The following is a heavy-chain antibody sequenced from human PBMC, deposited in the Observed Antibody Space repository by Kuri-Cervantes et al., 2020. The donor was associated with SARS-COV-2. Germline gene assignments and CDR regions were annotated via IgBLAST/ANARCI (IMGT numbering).Heavy chain of an antibody. CDR1: GYSISSGYY. Sequence: GSLRLSCTVSGYSISSGYYWGWIRQPPGKGLEWIGSIYHSGSTYYNPSLKSRVTISVDTSKNQFSLKLSSVTAADTAVYYCARQFYYDFWSGNYFDYWGQGTLVTVSS. CDR3: ARQFYYDFWSGNYFDY. V-gene: IGHV4-38-2*02. CDR2: IYHSGST. J-gene: IGHJ4*02. D-gene: IGHD3-3*01.